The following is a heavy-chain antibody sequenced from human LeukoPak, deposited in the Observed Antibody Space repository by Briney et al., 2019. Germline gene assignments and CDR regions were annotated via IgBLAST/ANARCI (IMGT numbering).Heavy chain of an antibody. Sequence: TGGSLRLSCEASGFTFGNYAMHWVRQAPGEGLEWVSGISWNSGSLGYVDSVKGRFTISRDNAKNSLYLRMNSLRPEDTALYYCTRDGSGYFPFLTPGDAFDVWGQGTMVTVSS. CDR1: GFTFGNYA. CDR3: TRDGSGYFPFLTPGDAFDV. CDR2: ISWNSGSL. D-gene: IGHD3-22*01. V-gene: IGHV3-9*01. J-gene: IGHJ3*01.